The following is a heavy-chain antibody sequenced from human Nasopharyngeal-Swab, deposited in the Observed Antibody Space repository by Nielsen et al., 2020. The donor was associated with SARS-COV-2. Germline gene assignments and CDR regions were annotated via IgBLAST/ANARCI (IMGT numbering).Heavy chain of an antibody. Sequence: GESLKISCAASGFTFSSYAMHWVRQAPGKGLEWVSGISGSGGSTYYADSVKGRFTISRDNSKNTLYLQMNSLRAEDTAVYYCAKEGGPTTIVVVIPYYFDYWGQGTLVTVSS. J-gene: IGHJ4*02. V-gene: IGHV3-23*01. CDR1: GFTFSSYA. D-gene: IGHD3-22*01. CDR2: ISGSGGST. CDR3: AKEGGPTTIVVVIPYYFDY.